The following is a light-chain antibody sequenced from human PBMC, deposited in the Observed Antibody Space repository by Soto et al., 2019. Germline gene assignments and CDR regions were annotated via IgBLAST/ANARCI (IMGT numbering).Light chain of an antibody. CDR2: SNN. J-gene: IGLJ1*01. V-gene: IGLV1-44*01. CDR1: SSNIGSNT. Sequence: QSVLTQPPSASGTPGQRVTISCSGSSSNIGSNTVNWYQQLPGTAPKLLIYSNNQRPSGVPDRFSGSKSGTSASLAISGLQSEDEADYYCCSHTASTTRIFGTGTKLTVL. CDR3: CSHTASTTRI.